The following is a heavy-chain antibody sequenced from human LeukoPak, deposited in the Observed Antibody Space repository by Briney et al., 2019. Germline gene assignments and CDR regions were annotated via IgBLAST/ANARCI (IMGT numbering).Heavy chain of an antibody. CDR3: ARRPRYNWFDP. CDR1: GGSISSGGYS. CDR2: IYQSGST. V-gene: IGHV4-30-2*02. Sequence: PTQTLSLTCAVSGGSISSGGYSWSWIRQPPGKGLEWIGYIYQSGSTYYNPSLKSRVTISVDRSKNQFSLKLSSVTAADTAVYYCARRPRYNWFDPWGQGTLVTVSS. D-gene: IGHD1-14*01. J-gene: IGHJ5*02.